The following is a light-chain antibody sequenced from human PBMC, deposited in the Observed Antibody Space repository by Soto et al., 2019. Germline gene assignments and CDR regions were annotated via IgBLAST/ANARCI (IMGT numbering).Light chain of an antibody. CDR1: QSVRNY. V-gene: IGKV3-11*01. CDR2: DAS. CDR3: QQSSNWPPIT. J-gene: IGKJ5*01. Sequence: EIVLTQSPATLSLSPGERATLSCRASQSVRNYLAWYQQKPGQAPRLLIYDASNRATGIPARFSGSGSGTDFTLTISSLEPEDFAVYYCQQSSNWPPITFGQGTRLEIK.